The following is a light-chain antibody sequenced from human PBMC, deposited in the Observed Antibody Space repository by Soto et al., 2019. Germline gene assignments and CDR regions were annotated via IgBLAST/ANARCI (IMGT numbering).Light chain of an antibody. Sequence: QSVLTQPPSVSAAPGQKVTISCSGSSSNIGNNYVSWYQQLPGTAPKLLIYDNNKRPSGIPDRFSGSKSGTSATLGITGRQTGDEADYYCGTWDSSLSAGPVVFGGGTQLTVL. CDR1: SSNIGNNY. V-gene: IGLV1-51*01. J-gene: IGLJ2*01. CDR2: DNN. CDR3: GTWDSSLSAGPVV.